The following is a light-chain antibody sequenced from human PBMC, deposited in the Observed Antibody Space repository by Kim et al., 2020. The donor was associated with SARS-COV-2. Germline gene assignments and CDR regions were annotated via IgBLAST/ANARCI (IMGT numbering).Light chain of an antibody. V-gene: IGKV1-39*01. CDR3: QQSYSTPT. Sequence: SQLTQSPSSLSASVGDRVTITCRTSQSLSNYLNWYQQIPGRAPKLLIYAATTLQDGVPSRFSGTTSGTEFTLTITRLQPEDFATYYCQQSYSTPTFGQGTRLEIK. CDR2: AAT. J-gene: IGKJ5*01. CDR1: QSLSNY.